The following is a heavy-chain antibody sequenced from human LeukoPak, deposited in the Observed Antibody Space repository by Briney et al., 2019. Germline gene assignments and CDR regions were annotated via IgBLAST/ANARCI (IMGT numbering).Heavy chain of an antibody. J-gene: IGHJ4*02. CDR3: ASAIVVVNGPGDCFDY. CDR2: IWYDGSNK. CDR1: GFTFSSYG. V-gene: IGHV3-33*01. D-gene: IGHD3-22*01. Sequence: GRSLRLSCAASGFTFSSYGMHWVRQAPGKGLEWVAVIWYDGSNKYYADSVKGRFTISRDNSKNTPYLQMNSLRAEDSAVYYCASAIVVVNGPGDCFDYWGQGTLVTVSS.